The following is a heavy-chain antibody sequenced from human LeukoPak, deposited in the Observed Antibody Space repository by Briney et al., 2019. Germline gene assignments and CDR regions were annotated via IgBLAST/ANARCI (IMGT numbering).Heavy chain of an antibody. CDR3: ARDKPAPYGDYYNRNEPQLYYYYYGMDV. CDR2: VNLQGST. V-gene: IGHV4-4*02. Sequence: SGTLSLTCGVSGGSITSTNYWTWVRQPPGKGLEWIGEVNLQGSTNYNPSLMGRVAISVDMSENHISPQLTSVTAADTAVYYCARDKPAPYGDYYNRNEPQLYYYYYGMDVWGQGTTVTVSS. D-gene: IGHD4-17*01. J-gene: IGHJ6*02. CDR1: GGSITSTNY.